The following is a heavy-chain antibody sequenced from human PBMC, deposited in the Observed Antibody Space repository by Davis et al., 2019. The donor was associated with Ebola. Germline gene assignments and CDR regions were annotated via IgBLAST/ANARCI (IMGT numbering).Heavy chain of an antibody. CDR2: IYYSGST. CDR3: AGGYSSSWYDY. Sequence: SETLSLTCTVSGGSISSYYWSWIRQPPGKGLEWIGYIYYSGSTNYNPSLKSRVTISVDTSKNQFSLKLISVTAADTAVYYCAGGYSSSWYDYWGQGTLVTVSS. D-gene: IGHD6-13*01. V-gene: IGHV4-59*01. J-gene: IGHJ4*02. CDR1: GGSISSYY.